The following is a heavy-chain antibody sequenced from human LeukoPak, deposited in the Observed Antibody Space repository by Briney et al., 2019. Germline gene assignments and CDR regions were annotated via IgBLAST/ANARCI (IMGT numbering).Heavy chain of an antibody. CDR1: GYRFTNYW. J-gene: IGHJ2*01. Sequence: GESLKISCKGSGYRFTNYWIGWVRQMPGKGLEWMGLIYPGDSETRYSPSFQGQVTISADKSISTAYLQWSSLKASDTAMYYCARLKAVVVPAADHWYFDLWGRGTLVTVSS. D-gene: IGHD2-2*01. CDR2: IYPGDSET. CDR3: ARLKAVVVPAADHWYFDL. V-gene: IGHV5-51*01.